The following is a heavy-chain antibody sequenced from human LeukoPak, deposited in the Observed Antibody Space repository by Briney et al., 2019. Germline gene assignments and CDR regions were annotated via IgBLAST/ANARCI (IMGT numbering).Heavy chain of an antibody. J-gene: IGHJ4*02. CDR2: IYYSGST. Sequence: SETLSLTCTVSGGSISSYYWSWIRQPPGKGLEWIGYIYYSGSTNYNPSLKSRVTISVDTSKNQFSLKLSSVTAADTAVYYRATTAPSMDYWGQGTLVTVSS. D-gene: IGHD6-6*01. V-gene: IGHV4-59*01. CDR1: GGSISSYY. CDR3: ATTAPSMDY.